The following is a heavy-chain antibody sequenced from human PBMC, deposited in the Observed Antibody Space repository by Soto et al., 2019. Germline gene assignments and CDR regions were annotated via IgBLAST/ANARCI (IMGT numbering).Heavy chain of an antibody. D-gene: IGHD1-26*01. CDR1: GFTFSSYG. Sequence: QVQLVESGGGVVQPGRSLRLSCAASGFTFSSYGMHWVRQAPGKGLEWVAVISYDGSNKYYADSVEGRFNISRDNSKNTLYLQMNSLRAEDTAVYYCAKHSQVGATPNDAFDIWGQVKMVTVSS. CDR3: AKHSQVGATPNDAFDI. V-gene: IGHV3-30*18. J-gene: IGHJ3*02. CDR2: ISYDGSNK.